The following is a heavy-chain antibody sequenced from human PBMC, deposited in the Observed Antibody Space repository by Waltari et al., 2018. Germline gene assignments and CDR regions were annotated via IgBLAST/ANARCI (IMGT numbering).Heavy chain of an antibody. J-gene: IGHJ2*01. CDR3: AKDLGGFSGSHWYFDL. D-gene: IGHD5-12*01. V-gene: IGHV3-23*04. CDR2: IRGSYGRT. CDR1: GFTFRSYA. Sequence: EVQLVESGGGLVQPGGSLRLSCAASGFTFRSYAMSWVRQAPGSGLVGVSSIRGSYGRTNYADSAQGPFTISRDYVKNAPVLPMSSLRADDAAVSYCAKDLGGFSGSHWYFDLWGRGTLVTVSS.